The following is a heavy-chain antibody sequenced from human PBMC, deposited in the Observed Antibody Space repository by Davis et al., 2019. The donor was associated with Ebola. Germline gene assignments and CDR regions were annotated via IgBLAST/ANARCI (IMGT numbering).Heavy chain of an antibody. V-gene: IGHV3-53*01. Sequence: GESLKISCAASGFIVGDKYMSWVRQAPGKGLEWVPVIYRDGRTYYADSVKGRFIVSRDNSKNTLFLQMDSLRADDTAVYYCTRHVSGDFWYFDLWGRGTLVSVSS. J-gene: IGHJ2*01. CDR2: IYRDGRT. CDR1: GFIVGDKY. D-gene: IGHD4-17*01. CDR3: TRHVSGDFWYFDL.